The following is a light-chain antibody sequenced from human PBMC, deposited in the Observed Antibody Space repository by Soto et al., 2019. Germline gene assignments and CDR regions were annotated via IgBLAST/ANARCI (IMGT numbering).Light chain of an antibody. Sequence: EIVFTQSPGTLSFSPGERATLSCRASQSVSSSFLAWYQQKPGQAPRLLIYGASSRATGIPDRFSGSGSGTDFTLTISRLEPEDFAVYYCHQYGSSPATFGQGTKVDIK. CDR3: HQYGSSPAT. CDR1: QSVSSSF. J-gene: IGKJ1*01. V-gene: IGKV3-20*01. CDR2: GAS.